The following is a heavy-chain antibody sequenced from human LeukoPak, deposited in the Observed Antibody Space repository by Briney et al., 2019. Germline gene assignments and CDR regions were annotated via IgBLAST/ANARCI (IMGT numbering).Heavy chain of an antibody. CDR3: ARIVVVPAAILFGSPGWYFDL. J-gene: IGHJ2*01. CDR2: IYYSGST. Sequence: SETLSLTCTVSGGSISSYYWSWIRQPPGKGLEWIGYIYYSGSTNYNPSLKSRVTISVDTSKNQFSLKLSSVTAADTAVYYCARIVVVPAAILFGSPGWYFDLWGRGTLVTVSS. CDR1: GGSISSYY. D-gene: IGHD2-2*02. V-gene: IGHV4-59*01.